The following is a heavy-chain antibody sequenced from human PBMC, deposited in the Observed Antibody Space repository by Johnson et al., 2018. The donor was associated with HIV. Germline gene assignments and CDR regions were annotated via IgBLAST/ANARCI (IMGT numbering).Heavy chain of an antibody. D-gene: IGHD6-13*01. CDR3: ARVYSMGSSWTARAFDI. CDR1: GFTFDDSG. CDR2: INWNGGST. V-gene: IGHV3-20*04. J-gene: IGHJ3*02. Sequence: LQLVESGGSVVRPGGSLRLCCAASGFTFDDSGMSWVRQAPGKGLECVSDINWNGGSTSYADSVKGRFTISRDNSRNTVYLQMSNLRTEETAVYYCARVYSMGSSWTARAFDIWGQGTMVTVSS.